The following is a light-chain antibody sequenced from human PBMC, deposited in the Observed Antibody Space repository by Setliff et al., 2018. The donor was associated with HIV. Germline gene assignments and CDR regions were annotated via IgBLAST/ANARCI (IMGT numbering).Light chain of an antibody. J-gene: IGLJ1*01. CDR1: SSDVGGYIY. Sequence: QSVLAQPPSASGSPGQSVTISCTGTSSDVGGYIYASWYQQHPGKAPKLMIYEVNKRPSGVPDRFSGSKSGNTASLTVSGLQAEDEADYYCSSYAGSNNVFGTGTKVTVL. V-gene: IGLV2-8*01. CDR3: SSYAGSNNV. CDR2: EVN.